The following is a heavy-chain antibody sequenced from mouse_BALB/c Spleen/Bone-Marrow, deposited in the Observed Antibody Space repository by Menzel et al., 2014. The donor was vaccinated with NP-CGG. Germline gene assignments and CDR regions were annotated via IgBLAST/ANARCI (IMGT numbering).Heavy chain of an antibody. CDR2: INPSTGYT. V-gene: IGHV1-7*01. CDR3: ARIYYCGRDY. Sequence: VKLMESGAELAKPGASVKMSCKASGYTFTNYWMHWVKQRPGQGLEWIGYINPSTGYTEYNQKFKDKATLTADKSSSTAYMQLSSLTSEDSAVYYCARIYYCGRDYWGQGTPLTVSS. CDR1: GYTFTNYW. D-gene: IGHD1-1*01. J-gene: IGHJ2*01.